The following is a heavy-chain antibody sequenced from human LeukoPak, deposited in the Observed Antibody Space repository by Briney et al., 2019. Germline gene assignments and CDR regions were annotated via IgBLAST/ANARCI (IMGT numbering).Heavy chain of an antibody. Sequence: SETLSLTCTVSGGSISSGSYYWSWIRQPAGKGLEWIGRIYTRGSTNYNPSLKSRVTISVDTSKNQFSLKLSSVTAADTAVYYCARGPSSGWYHNWFDPWGQGTLVTVSS. CDR1: GGSISSGSYY. CDR3: ARGPSSGWYHNWFDP. V-gene: IGHV4-61*02. J-gene: IGHJ5*02. CDR2: IYTRGST. D-gene: IGHD6-19*01.